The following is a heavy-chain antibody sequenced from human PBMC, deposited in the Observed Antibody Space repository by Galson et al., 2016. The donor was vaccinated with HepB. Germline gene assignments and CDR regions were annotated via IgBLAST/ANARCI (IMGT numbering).Heavy chain of an antibody. CDR2: ISAYNGTT. CDR3: ARGELLTTRPDN. Sequence: SVKVSCKASGYTFTNYGISWVRQAPGQGLEWMGWISAYNGTTKYAQKLQGRVTMTTDTSTNTAYMELRSLRSDDTALYYCARGELLTTRPDNWGQGTLVTVSS. CDR1: GYTFTNYG. J-gene: IGHJ4*02. D-gene: IGHD1-26*01. V-gene: IGHV1-18*01.